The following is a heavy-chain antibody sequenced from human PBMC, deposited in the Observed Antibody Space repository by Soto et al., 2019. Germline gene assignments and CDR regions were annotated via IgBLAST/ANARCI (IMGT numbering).Heavy chain of an antibody. CDR3: ARVSRAGYSYGPFDY. J-gene: IGHJ4*02. D-gene: IGHD5-18*01. CDR2: ISYDGSNK. Sequence: QVQLVESGGGVVQPGWSLRLSCAASGFTFSSYAMHWVRQAPGKGLEWVAVISYDGSNKYYADSVKGRFTVSRDNSKNTLYLQMNSLRAEDTAVYYCARVSRAGYSYGPFDYWGQGTLVTVSS. CDR1: GFTFSSYA. V-gene: IGHV3-30-3*01.